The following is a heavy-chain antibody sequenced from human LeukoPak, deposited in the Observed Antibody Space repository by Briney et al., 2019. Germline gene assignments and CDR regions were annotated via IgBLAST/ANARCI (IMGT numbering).Heavy chain of an antibody. CDR1: GNTFIGYW. CDR3: AREKRADILTGYYTSRIFYYYYYGTDV. J-gene: IGHJ6*02. Sequence: ASVKVSCKASGNTFIGYWIHWVRQAPGQGLEWMGAINPRGDATIGAQKFQGRVTTTRDTSTSTVYIELSSLRSEDTAVYYCAREKRADILTGYYTSRIFYYYYYGTDVWGQGTTVTVSS. V-gene: IGHV1-46*01. CDR2: INPRGDAT. D-gene: IGHD3-9*01.